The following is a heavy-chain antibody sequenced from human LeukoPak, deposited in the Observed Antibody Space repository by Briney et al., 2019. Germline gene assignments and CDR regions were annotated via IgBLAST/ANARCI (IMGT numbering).Heavy chain of an antibody. CDR1: GGTFSSYA. CDR3: AREYCSGGSCYGDDAFDI. D-gene: IGHD2-15*01. V-gene: IGHV1-69*13. Sequence: SVKVSCTASGGTFSSYAISWVRQAPGPGIEWMGGIIPIFGTANYAQKFQGRVTITADESTSTAYMELSSLRSEDTAVYYCAREYCSGGSCYGDDAFDIWGQGTMVTVSS. CDR2: IIPIFGTA. J-gene: IGHJ3*02.